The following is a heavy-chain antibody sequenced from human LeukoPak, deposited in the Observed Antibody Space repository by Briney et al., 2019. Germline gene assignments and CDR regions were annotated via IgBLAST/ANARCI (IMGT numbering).Heavy chain of an antibody. CDR1: GLSVGDAW. J-gene: IGHJ1*01. CDR2: IKSKADGGTT. CDR3: SGPPV. Sequence: GGSLRLSCAASGLSVGDAWMSWVRQAPGKGLEWVGRIKSKADGGTTDYAASVKGRFTISRDDSKNTLYLQMNSLSTEDTAVYYCSGPPVWGQGTLVTVSS. V-gene: IGHV3-15*01.